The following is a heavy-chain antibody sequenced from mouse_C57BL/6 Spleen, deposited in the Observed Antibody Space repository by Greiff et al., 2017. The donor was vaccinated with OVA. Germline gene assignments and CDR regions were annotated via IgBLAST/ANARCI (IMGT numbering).Heavy chain of an antibody. CDR2: INPSSGDT. J-gene: IGHJ1*03. V-gene: IGHV1-7*01. Sequence: QVQLKQSGAELVKPGASVKLSCKASGYTFTSYWMHWVKQRPGQGLEWIGYINPSSGDTKYNQKVKDKATLTADKSSSTAYMQLSSLTYEDSAVYSCARSKHPRYFDVWGTGTTVTVSS. CDR3: ARSKHPRYFDV. CDR1: GYTFTSYW.